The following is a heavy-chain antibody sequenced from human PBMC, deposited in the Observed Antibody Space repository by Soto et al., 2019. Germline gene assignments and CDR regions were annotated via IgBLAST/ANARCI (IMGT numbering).Heavy chain of an antibody. CDR3: ARSPRSSPYFDY. D-gene: IGHD6-13*01. J-gene: IGHJ4*02. Sequence: PGECLKISCQSSGYTFSNFWIGWVRQLPGKGLEWMGIIYPGDHETRYSPSFHGKVTISADRSINTAYLQWNSLEASDTAFYFCARSPRSSPYFDYWGQGALVTVSS. CDR2: IYPGDHET. V-gene: IGHV5-51*01. CDR1: GYTFSNFW.